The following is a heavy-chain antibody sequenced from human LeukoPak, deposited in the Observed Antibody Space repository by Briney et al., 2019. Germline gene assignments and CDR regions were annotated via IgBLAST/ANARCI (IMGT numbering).Heavy chain of an antibody. CDR1: RFTFSSYS. CDR2: ISSSSSYI. J-gene: IGHJ4*02. CDR3: ARDYYDKTYYFDY. D-gene: IGHD3-22*01. Sequence: GGSLRLSCAASRFTFSSYSMNWVRQAPGKGLEWVSSISSSSSYIYYADSMKGRFTISRDNAKNSLYLQMNSLRAEDTAVYYCARDYYDKTYYFDYWGQGTLVTVSS. V-gene: IGHV3-21*01.